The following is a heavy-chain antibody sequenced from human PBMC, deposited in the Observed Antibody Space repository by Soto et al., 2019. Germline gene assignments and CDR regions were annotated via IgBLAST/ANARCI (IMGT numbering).Heavy chain of an antibody. V-gene: IGHV3-30*18. D-gene: IGHD6-19*01. CDR1: GFTFSSYG. CDR2: ISYDGSNK. Sequence: QVQLVESGGGVVQPGRSLRLSCAASGFTFSSYGMHWVRQAPGKGLEWVAVISYDGSNKYYADSVKGRFTISRDNSKNTLSLQMNSLRAEDTAVYYCAKGGSGWSVYYYYGMDVWGQGTTVTVSS. J-gene: IGHJ6*02. CDR3: AKGGSGWSVYYYYGMDV.